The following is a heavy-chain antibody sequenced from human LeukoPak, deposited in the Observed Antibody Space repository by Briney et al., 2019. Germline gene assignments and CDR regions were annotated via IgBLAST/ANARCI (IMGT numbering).Heavy chain of an antibody. CDR3: AKEGVRRTFDF. D-gene: IGHD1-7*01. J-gene: IGHJ4*02. CDR2: ISWNSGTI. Sequence: GGSLRLSCADSGFIFDDYAMHWVRHAPGKGLEWVSGISWNSGTIDYAASVKGRFTISRDSAKNSLSLQMNSLRPEDTALYYCAKEGVRRTFDFWGQGALVTVSS. V-gene: IGHV3-9*01. CDR1: GFIFDDYA.